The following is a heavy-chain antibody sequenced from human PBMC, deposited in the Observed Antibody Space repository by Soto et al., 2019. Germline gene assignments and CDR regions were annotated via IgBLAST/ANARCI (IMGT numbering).Heavy chain of an antibody. CDR3: AKDSRRIAAAGPPGGFDP. V-gene: IGHV3-23*01. CDR2: ISGSGGST. CDR1: GFTFSSYA. J-gene: IGHJ5*02. Sequence: GGSLRLSCAASGFTFSSYAMSWVRQAPGKGLEWVSAISGSGGSTYYADSVKGRFTISRDNSKNTLYLQMNSLRAEDPAVYYRAKDSRRIAAAGPPGGFDPWGQGTLVTVSS. D-gene: IGHD6-13*01.